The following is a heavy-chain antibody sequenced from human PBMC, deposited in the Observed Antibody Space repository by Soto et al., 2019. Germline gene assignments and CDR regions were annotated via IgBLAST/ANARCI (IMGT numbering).Heavy chain of an antibody. Sequence: HPGGSLRLSCTASRFSFTNYAMHWVRQAPGKGLQWVAVISADGDTQDYADSVRGRFTISRDNSKNTLYLQMDSLRAEDTAVYYCARETRNYDFWGGSLNWFDPWGQGSLVTVSS. CDR3: ARETRNYDFWGGSLNWFDP. CDR1: RFSFTNYA. D-gene: IGHD3-3*01. CDR2: ISADGDTQ. J-gene: IGHJ5*02. V-gene: IGHV3-30*03.